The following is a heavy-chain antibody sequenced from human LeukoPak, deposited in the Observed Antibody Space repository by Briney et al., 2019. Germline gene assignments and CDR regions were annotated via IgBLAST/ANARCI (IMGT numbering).Heavy chain of an antibody. Sequence: GGSLRLSCAASGFTFSSLWMSWVRQAPGRGPEWVANINQDGGTTYYVASVKGRFTISRDNAKNTLSLQMSSLRAEDTAVYYCTKDRQGPNQYHMDVWGKGTTVTVSS. CDR2: INQDGGTT. J-gene: IGHJ6*03. CDR3: TKDRQGPNQYHMDV. V-gene: IGHV3-7*01. CDR1: GFTFSSLW.